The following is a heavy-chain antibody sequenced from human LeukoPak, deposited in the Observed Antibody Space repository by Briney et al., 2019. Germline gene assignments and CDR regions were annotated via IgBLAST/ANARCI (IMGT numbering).Heavy chain of an antibody. D-gene: IGHD3-9*01. Sequence: HAGGSLGLSCAASGFTFSSYAMHWVRQAPGKGLEWVAVISYDGSNKYYADSVKGRFSISRDNSKNTLYLQMNSLRAEDTAVYYCARRDYDILTGYYMGNAFDIWGQGTMVTVSS. J-gene: IGHJ3*02. CDR2: ISYDGSNK. V-gene: IGHV3-30-3*01. CDR3: ARRDYDILTGYYMGNAFDI. CDR1: GFTFSSYA.